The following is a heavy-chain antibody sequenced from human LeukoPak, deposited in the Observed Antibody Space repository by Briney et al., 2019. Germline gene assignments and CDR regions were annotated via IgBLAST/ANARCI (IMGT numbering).Heavy chain of an antibody. V-gene: IGHV4-34*01. CDR3: ARGGYSGYAVLDY. CDR1: GGSFSGYY. J-gene: IGHJ4*02. D-gene: IGHD5-12*01. CDR2: INHSGST. Sequence: PSETLSLTCAVYGGSFSGYYWSWIRQPPGKGLEWIGEINHSGSTNYNPSLKSRVTISVDTSKNQFSLKLSSVTAADTAVYYCARGGYSGYAVLDYWGQGTLVTVSS.